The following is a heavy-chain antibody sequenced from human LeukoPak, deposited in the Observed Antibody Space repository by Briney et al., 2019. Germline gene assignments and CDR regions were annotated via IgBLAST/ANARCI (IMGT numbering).Heavy chain of an antibody. Sequence: GGSLRLSCAASGFTFDDYAMHWVRQAPGKGLEWVSGISWNSGSIGYADSVKGRFTISRDNAKNSLYLQMNSLRAEDTALYYCAKTPYYDILTGYLDYWGQGTLVTVSS. CDR1: GFTFDDYA. V-gene: IGHV3-9*01. D-gene: IGHD3-9*01. CDR2: ISWNSGSI. CDR3: AKTPYYDILTGYLDY. J-gene: IGHJ4*02.